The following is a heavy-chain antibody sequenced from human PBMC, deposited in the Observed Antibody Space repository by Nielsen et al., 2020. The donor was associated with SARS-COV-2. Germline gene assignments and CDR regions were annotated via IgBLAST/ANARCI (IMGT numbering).Heavy chain of an antibody. V-gene: IGHV3-30*18. Sequence: GGSLRLSCAASGFTFSSYGMHWVRQAPGKGLEWVAVISYDGSNKYYADSVKGRFTISRDNSKNTLYLQMNSLRAEDTAVYYCAKDFSGGYGPGACFDYWGQGTLVTVSS. D-gene: IGHD5-12*01. CDR1: GFTFSSYG. J-gene: IGHJ4*02. CDR2: ISYDGSNK. CDR3: AKDFSGGYGPGACFDY.